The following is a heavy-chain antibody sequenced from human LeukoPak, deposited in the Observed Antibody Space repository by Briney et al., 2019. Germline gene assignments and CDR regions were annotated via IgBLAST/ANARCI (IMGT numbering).Heavy chain of an antibody. D-gene: IGHD6-13*01. V-gene: IGHV4-39*07. J-gene: IGHJ5*02. CDR3: AREGPWYPFDP. CDR2: IFYTGDT. CDR1: GGSISSSSYY. Sequence: PSETLSLTCIVSGGSISSSSYYWGWIRQPPGKGLEWIGSIFYTGDTYYNPSLMSRVTISLDTSRNQFSLNLSSLTAADTAVYYCAREGPWYPFDPWGQGTLVTVSS.